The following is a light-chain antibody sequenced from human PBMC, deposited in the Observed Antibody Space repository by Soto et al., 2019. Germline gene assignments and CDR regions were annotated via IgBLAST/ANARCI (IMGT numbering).Light chain of an antibody. CDR1: RSDVGDYNR. Sequence: QSVLTQPPSVSGSPGQSVTISCTGTRSDVGDYNRVSWYQQPPGTAPRLMIYEVSNRPSGVPDRFSGSKSGNTASLTISGLQAEDEADYYCSSYRSSSTFVVFGGGTKVTVL. CDR3: SSYRSSSTFVV. CDR2: EVS. J-gene: IGLJ2*01. V-gene: IGLV2-18*02.